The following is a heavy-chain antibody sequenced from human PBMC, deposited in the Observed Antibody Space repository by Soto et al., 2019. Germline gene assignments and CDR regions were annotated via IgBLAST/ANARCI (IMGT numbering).Heavy chain of an antibody. D-gene: IGHD6-19*01. Sequence: PTLVNPTQTLTLTCTFSGFSLSTSGVGVGWIRQPPGKALEWLALIYWDDDKRYSPSLKSRLTITKDTSKNQVVLTMTNMDPVDTATYYCAHRPRNMAVAGFYFDYWGQGTQVTVSS. CDR2: IYWDDDK. CDR3: AHRPRNMAVAGFYFDY. CDR1: GFSLSTSGVG. V-gene: IGHV2-5*02. J-gene: IGHJ4*02.